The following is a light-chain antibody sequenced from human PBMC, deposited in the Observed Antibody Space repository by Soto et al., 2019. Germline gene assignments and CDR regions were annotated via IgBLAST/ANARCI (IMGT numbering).Light chain of an antibody. CDR2: AAS. CDR3: QQCDSTPYT. CDR1: QSISTF. J-gene: IGKJ2*01. V-gene: IGKV1-39*01. Sequence: DIQMTQSPSSLSASVGDRVTINCRASQSISTFLNWYQQKPGQAPKVLISAASTLHSGVPSRFSGRGSGTDFTLTISSLQPEDFATYYCQQCDSTPYTFGQGTTLETK.